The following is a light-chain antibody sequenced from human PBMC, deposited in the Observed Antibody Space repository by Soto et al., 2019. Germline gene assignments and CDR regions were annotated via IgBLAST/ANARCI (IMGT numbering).Light chain of an antibody. Sequence: DIQMTQSPSSLSASVGDRVTITCRASQDISIYLAWYQQQPGKVPKLLIYGESILQSGVPSRFSGSGSGTDFSLTISSLQPEDFATYYCQKYNSVPRTFDQGTRVEMK. CDR1: QDISIY. J-gene: IGKJ1*01. V-gene: IGKV1-27*01. CDR2: GES. CDR3: QKYNSVPRT.